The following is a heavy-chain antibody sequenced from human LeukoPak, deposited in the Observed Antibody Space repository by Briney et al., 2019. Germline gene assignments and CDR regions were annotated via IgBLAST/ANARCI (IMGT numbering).Heavy chain of an antibody. Sequence: ASVKVSCKASGYTFTSYGISWVRQAPGQGLECMGWISAYNGNTNYAQKLQGRVTMTKDTSTSTAYMELRSLRSDDTAVYYCARSGAIVGATNFDYWGQGTLVTVSS. CDR2: ISAYNGNT. V-gene: IGHV1-18*01. D-gene: IGHD1-26*01. J-gene: IGHJ4*02. CDR1: GYTFTSYG. CDR3: ARSGAIVGATNFDY.